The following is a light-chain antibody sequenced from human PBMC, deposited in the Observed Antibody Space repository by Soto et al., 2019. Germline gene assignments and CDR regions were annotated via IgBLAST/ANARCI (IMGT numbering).Light chain of an antibody. CDR2: DVS. CDR3: CSYAGSYTFVV. J-gene: IGLJ2*01. V-gene: IGLV2-11*01. Sequence: QSVLTQPRSVSGSPGQSVTISCTGTSSDVGGYNYVSWYQQHPGKAPKLMIYDVSKRPSGVPDRFSGSKSGNTASLTISGLPAEDEADYYCCSYAGSYTFVVFGGGTKLTVL. CDR1: SSDVGGYNY.